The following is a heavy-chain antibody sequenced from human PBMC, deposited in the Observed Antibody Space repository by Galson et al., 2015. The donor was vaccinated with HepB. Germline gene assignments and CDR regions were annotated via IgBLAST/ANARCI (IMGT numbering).Heavy chain of an antibody. V-gene: IGHV1-69*04. D-gene: IGHD1-26*01. Sequence: SVKVSCKASGGTFSSYAITWVRQAPGQGLEWMGRIIPILGIANYAQKFQGRVTITADKSTGTAYMELSSLRSDDTAVYYCARLGTPVVSGSYHTHVDYWGQGTLVTVSS. CDR1: GGTFSSYA. J-gene: IGHJ4*02. CDR3: ARLGTPVVSGSYHTHVDY. CDR2: IIPILGIA.